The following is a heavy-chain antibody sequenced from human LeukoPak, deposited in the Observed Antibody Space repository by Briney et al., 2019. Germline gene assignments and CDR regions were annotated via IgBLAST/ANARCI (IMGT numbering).Heavy chain of an antibody. CDR2: IWYDGSNK. V-gene: IGHV3-33*01. Sequence: GGSLRLSCAASGFTFSSYGMHWVRQAPGKGLEWVAVIWYDGSNKYYADSVKGRFTISRDNSKNTLYLQMNSLRAEDTAVYYCARGDGGESYYYYYMDVWGKGTTVTVSS. CDR3: ARGDGGESYYYYYMDV. D-gene: IGHD2-21*01. J-gene: IGHJ6*03. CDR1: GFTFSSYG.